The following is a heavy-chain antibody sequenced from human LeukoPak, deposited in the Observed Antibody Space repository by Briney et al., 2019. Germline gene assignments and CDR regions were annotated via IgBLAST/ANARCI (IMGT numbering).Heavy chain of an antibody. CDR1: GFTFSSYA. Sequence: GGSLRLSCAASGFTFSSYAMHWVRQAPGKGLEWVAVISYDGSNKYYADSVKGRFTISRDNSKNTLYLQMNSLRAEDTAVYYCARGLLRYFDWLPHYYYYYGMDVWGQGTTVTVSS. V-gene: IGHV3-30-3*01. CDR3: ARGLLRYFDWLPHYYYYYGMDV. CDR2: ISYDGSNK. J-gene: IGHJ6*02. D-gene: IGHD3-9*01.